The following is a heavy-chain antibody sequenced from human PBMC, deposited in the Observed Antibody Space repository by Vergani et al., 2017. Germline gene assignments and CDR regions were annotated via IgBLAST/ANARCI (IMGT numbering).Heavy chain of an antibody. Sequence: QVQLVESGGGVVQPGRSLRLSCAASGFTFSSYGMHWVRQAPGKGLEWVAVISYDGSNKYYADSVKGRFTISRDNSKTTLYLQMNSLRAEDKAVYYCEREGDYYYVSGSEVVFRLPNGMDVWGQGTTVTVSS. CDR1: GFTFSSYG. D-gene: IGHD3-10*01. J-gene: IGHJ6*02. V-gene: IGHV3-30*03. CDR2: ISYDGSNK. CDR3: EREGDYYYVSGSEVVFRLPNGMDV.